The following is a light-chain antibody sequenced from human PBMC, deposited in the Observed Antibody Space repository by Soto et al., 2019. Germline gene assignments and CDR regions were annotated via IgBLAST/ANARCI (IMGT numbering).Light chain of an antibody. Sequence: EVVLTQSPATLSLSPGDRAALSCKASQSVHTFLAWYPQKPGQARRLPIYDASSRATAIPARLSGSGSGTDFTLTISSLEPEDFAIYYCQQRYSWPPITFGQGTRLEIK. CDR1: QSVHTF. CDR3: QQRYSWPPIT. J-gene: IGKJ5*01. V-gene: IGKV3-11*01. CDR2: DAS.